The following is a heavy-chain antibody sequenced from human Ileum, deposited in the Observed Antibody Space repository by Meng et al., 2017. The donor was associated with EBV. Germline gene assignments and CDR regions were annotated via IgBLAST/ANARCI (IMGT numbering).Heavy chain of an antibody. CDR1: GGSIISSKW. J-gene: IGHJ5*02. Sequence: QAQLQDSGPRLVKPSGTVSLTCAVSGGSIISSKWWSWVRQSPGTGLEWIGEIYHHGTTNYNPSLKSRVTISVDTSKNKFFLNLTSLTAADTAVYYCARLDSSGYYFGGWFDPWGQGILVTVSS. D-gene: IGHD3-22*01. V-gene: IGHV4-4*02. CDR2: IYHHGTT. CDR3: ARLDSSGYYFGGWFDP.